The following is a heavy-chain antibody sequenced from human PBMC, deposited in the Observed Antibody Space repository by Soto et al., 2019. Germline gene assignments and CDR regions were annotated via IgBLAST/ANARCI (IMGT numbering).Heavy chain of an antibody. CDR1: GFTFSSYA. CDR3: AKDSSGYYTNNWFDP. V-gene: IGHV3-23*01. J-gene: IGHJ5*02. D-gene: IGHD3-22*01. Sequence: XASLRLSCAASGFTFSSYAMGWVRQAPGKGLEWVSAISGSGGSTYYADSVKGRFTISRDNSKNTLYLQMNSLRAEDTAVYYCAKDSSGYYTNNWFDPWGQGTLVTVSS. CDR2: ISGSGGST.